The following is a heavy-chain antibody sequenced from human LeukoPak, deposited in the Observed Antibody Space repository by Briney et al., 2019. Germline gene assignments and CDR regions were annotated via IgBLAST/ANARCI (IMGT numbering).Heavy chain of an antibody. CDR2: ISSSGSTI. J-gene: IGHJ4*02. D-gene: IGHD5-12*01. Sequence: GGSLRLSCAASGFTFSSYEMNWVRQAPGKGLEWVSYISSSGSTIYYADSVKGRFTISRDNAKNSLYLQMKSLRAEDTAVYYCARANAYSGPLNDYCGQATLVAASS. CDR3: ARANAYSGPLNDY. CDR1: GFTFSSYE. V-gene: IGHV3-48*03.